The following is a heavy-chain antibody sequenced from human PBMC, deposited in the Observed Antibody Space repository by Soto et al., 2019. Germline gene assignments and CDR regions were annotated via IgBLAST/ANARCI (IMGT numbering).Heavy chain of an antibody. CDR2: IYYSGST. CDR3: ARQRGYCSGGSCDPKDWFDP. D-gene: IGHD2-15*01. V-gene: IGHV4-39*01. Sequence: SVSGDSIRSSSYYWGWIRQPPGKGLEWIGGIYYSGSTYYNPSLKSRVTISVDTSKNQFSLKLSSVTAADTAVYYCARQRGYCSGGSCDPKDWFDPWGQGTLFTVSS. CDR1: GDSIRSSSYY. J-gene: IGHJ5*02.